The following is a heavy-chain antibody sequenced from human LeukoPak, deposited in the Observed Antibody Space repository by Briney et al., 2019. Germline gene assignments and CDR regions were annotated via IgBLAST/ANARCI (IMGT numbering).Heavy chain of an antibody. Sequence: SQTLSLTCAISGDSVSSNSAAWTWIRQSPSRGLEWLGRTYYRSKWYNDYAVSVKSRITINPDTSKNQFSLQLNSVTPEDTAVYYYARGYDILTGDRYYFDYWGQGTLVTVSS. V-gene: IGHV6-1*01. CDR1: GDSVSSNSAA. CDR2: TYYRSKWYN. J-gene: IGHJ4*02. D-gene: IGHD3-9*01. CDR3: ARGYDILTGDRYYFDY.